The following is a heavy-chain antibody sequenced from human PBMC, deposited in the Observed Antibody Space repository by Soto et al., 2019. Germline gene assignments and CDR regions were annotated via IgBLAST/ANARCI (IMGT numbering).Heavy chain of an antibody. CDR2: IYRTGST. D-gene: IGHD1-7*01. V-gene: IGHV4-4*02. Sequence: QVQLQESGPGLVKPSGTLSLTCAVSGGSFTSNNWWTWVRQPPGQGLEWIGEIYRTGSTNYNPSLTSRVTISLDKSKNQFSLKVTSLTAADTAVYYCASRDPGTSVDYWGQGTLVTVSS. J-gene: IGHJ4*02. CDR3: ASRDPGTSVDY. CDR1: GGSFTSNNW.